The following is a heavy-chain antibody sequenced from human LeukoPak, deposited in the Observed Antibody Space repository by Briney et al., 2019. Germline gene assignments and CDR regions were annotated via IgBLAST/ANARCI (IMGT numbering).Heavy chain of an antibody. CDR2: INPSGGST. Sequence: GASVKVSCKASGYSFTSYYMHWVRQAPGQGLEWMGIINPSGGSTSYAQKFQGRVTMTRDTSISTAYMELSRLRSDDTAVYYCATAPRYCSGGSCYTLRYFDYWGQGTLVTVSS. J-gene: IGHJ4*02. CDR3: ATAPRYCSGGSCYTLRYFDY. D-gene: IGHD2-15*01. CDR1: GYSFTSYY. V-gene: IGHV1-46*01.